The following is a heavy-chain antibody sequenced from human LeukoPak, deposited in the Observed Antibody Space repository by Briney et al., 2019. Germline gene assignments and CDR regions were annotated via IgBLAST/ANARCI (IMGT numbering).Heavy chain of an antibody. CDR3: ARDLFYSVSGTYYNVGRVFNY. CDR1: GFTFSSYS. D-gene: IGHD3-10*01. V-gene: IGHV3-21*01. CDR2: ISSSSSYI. Sequence: GGSLRLSCAASGFTFSSYSMNWVRQAPGKGLEWVSSISSSSSYIYYADSVKGRFTISRDNAKNSLYLQMNSLRAEDTAVYYCARDLFYSVSGTYYNVGRVFNYWGQGTLVTVSS. J-gene: IGHJ4*02.